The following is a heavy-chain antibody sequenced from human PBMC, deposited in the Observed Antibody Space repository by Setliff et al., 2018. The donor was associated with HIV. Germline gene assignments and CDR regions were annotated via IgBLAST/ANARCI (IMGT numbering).Heavy chain of an antibody. CDR2: INPSRHNT. D-gene: IGHD4-17*01. J-gene: IGHJ4*02. Sequence: ASVKVSCKGSGNRRYIHWVRQAPGQGLEWMGRINPSRHNTIYAPRYQGRVTMTRDTSISTAYMELGGLRSDDTAVYYCARNYGADSNYFDFWGPGTLVTVSS. CDR1: GNRRY. V-gene: IGHV1-2*06. CDR3: ARNYGADSNYFDF.